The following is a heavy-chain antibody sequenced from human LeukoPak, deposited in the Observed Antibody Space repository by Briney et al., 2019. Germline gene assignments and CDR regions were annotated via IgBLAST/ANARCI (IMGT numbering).Heavy chain of an antibody. J-gene: IGHJ4*02. V-gene: IGHV1-3*01. CDR1: GYTFITSS. CDR3: AKGCSLGPVCYYLDY. Sequence: GASVKVSCKTLGYTFITSSIYWVRQAPGQRLEWLGWITVASGNTRYLENLQGRVTLTRDTSANTAYMELHNLKFEDTAVYYCAKGCSLGPVCYYLDYWGQGALVTVSS. D-gene: IGHD2-21*01. CDR2: ITVASGNT.